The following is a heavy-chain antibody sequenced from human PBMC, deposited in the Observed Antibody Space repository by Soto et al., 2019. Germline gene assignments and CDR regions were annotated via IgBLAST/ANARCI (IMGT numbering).Heavy chain of an antibody. CDR1: GFTFSSYA. D-gene: IGHD3-16*01. V-gene: IGHV3-23*01. CDR2: ISGSGGST. Sequence: EVPLLESGGGLVQPGGSLRLSCAASGFTFSSYAMSWVRQAPGKGLEWVSAISGSGGSTYYAGSVKGRFTISRDNSKNTLYLQMNSLRAEDTAVYYCAKVLRGGAMPGPDYWGQGTLVTVSS. CDR3: AKVLRGGAMPGPDY. J-gene: IGHJ4*02.